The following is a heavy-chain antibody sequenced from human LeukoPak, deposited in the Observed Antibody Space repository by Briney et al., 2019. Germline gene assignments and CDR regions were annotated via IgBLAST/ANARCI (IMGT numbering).Heavy chain of an antibody. D-gene: IGHD1-26*01. CDR2: IRSDGSVK. CDR1: GFTFSGYG. J-gene: IGHJ4*02. V-gene: IGHV3-30*02. CDR3: ASGSGSYYHQGY. Sequence: PGGSLRLSCAASGFTFSGYGIHWVRQAPGKGLEWVAFIRSDGSVKYYADSVRGRFTISRDNSKNTLYLQINSLRAEDTAVYYCASGSGSYYHQGYWGQGTLVTVSS.